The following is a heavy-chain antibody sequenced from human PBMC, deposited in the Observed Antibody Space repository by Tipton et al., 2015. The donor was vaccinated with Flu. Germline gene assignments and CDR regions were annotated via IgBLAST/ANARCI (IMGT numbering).Heavy chain of an antibody. CDR3: ARVRGALLDS. CDR1: GGSISSGSYY. CDR2: IYSSGDT. D-gene: IGHD4/OR15-4a*01. V-gene: IGHV4-61*02. J-gene: IGHJ5*02. Sequence: TLSLTCTVSGGSISSGSYYWSWIRRPAGRGLEWIGRIYSSGDTKYNPSLESRVIVSMDTSKSQFSLNLSSVTAADTAVYYCARVRGALLDSWGKGTLVTVSS.